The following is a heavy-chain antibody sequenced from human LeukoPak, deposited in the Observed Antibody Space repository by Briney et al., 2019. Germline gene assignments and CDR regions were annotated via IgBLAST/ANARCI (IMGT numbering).Heavy chain of an antibody. D-gene: IGHD6-6*01. V-gene: IGHV3-33*01. J-gene: IGHJ6*02. CDR3: ARVSFSIAGWYYGMDV. CDR1: GFTFSSYG. CDR2: IWYDGSNK. Sequence: GGSLRLSCAASGFTFSSYGMHWVRQAPGEGLEWVAVIWYDGSNKYYADSVKGRFTISRDNSKNTLYLQVNSLRAEDTAVYYCARVSFSIAGWYYGMDVWGQGTTVTVSS.